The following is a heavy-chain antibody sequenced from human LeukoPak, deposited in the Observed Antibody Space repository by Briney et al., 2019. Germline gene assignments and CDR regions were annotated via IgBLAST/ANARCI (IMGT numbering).Heavy chain of an antibody. J-gene: IGHJ4*02. D-gene: IGHD2-15*01. Sequence: SETPSLTCTVSGGSISSSSYYWGWIRQPPGKGLEWIGSIYYSGSTYYNPSLKSRVTISVDTSKNQFSLKLSSVTAADTAVYYCARLGYCSGGSCYQYYFDYWGQGTLVTVSS. V-gene: IGHV4-39*01. CDR3: ARLGYCSGGSCYQYYFDY. CDR1: GGSISSSSYY. CDR2: IYYSGST.